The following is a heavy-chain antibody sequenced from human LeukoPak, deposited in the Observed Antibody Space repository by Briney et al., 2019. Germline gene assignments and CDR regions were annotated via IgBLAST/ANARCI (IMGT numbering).Heavy chain of an antibody. D-gene: IGHD6-19*01. CDR3: ARVIAVAGTGYDY. CDR1: GFTVSYNY. CDR2: IYDGDSA. V-gene: IGHV3-66*01. Sequence: PGGSLRLSCAASGFTVSYNYMSWVRQAPGKGLEWVSVIYDGDSAYYADSVKGRFTISRDNSKNTLYLQMNSLRAEDTAVYYCARVIAVAGTGYDYWGQGTLVTVSS. J-gene: IGHJ4*02.